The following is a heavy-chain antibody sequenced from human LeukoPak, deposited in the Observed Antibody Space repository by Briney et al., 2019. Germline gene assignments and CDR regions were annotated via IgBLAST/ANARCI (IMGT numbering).Heavy chain of an antibody. D-gene: IGHD5-12*01. CDR1: GFDVKSHD. Sequence: PGGSLRLSCAASGFDVKSHDIHWVRQPIGKGLEWVSSIESPRDIYYAGSVKGRFTISRDNSKNTLYLQMNSLRAEDTAVYYCAKGIYSAYGRDAFDIWGQGTMVTVSS. V-gene: IGHV3-13*01. J-gene: IGHJ3*02. CDR2: IESPRDI. CDR3: AKGIYSAYGRDAFDI.